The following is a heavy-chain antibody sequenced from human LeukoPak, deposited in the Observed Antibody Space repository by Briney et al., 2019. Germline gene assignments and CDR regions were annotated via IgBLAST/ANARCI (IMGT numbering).Heavy chain of an antibody. CDR2: IWYDGSNK. J-gene: IGHJ5*02. D-gene: IGHD2-15*01. Sequence: GRSLRLSCAASGFTFSSYGMHWVRQAPGKGLEWVAFIWYDGSNKYYADSVKGRFTISRDDSENTLYLQMNSLRAEDTAVYYCASDFVDCIDLWGQGTLVTVSS. V-gene: IGHV3-33*01. CDR3: ASDFVDCIDL. CDR1: GFTFSSYG.